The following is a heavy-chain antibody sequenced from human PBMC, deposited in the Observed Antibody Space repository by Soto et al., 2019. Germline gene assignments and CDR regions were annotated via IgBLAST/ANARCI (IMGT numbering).Heavy chain of an antibody. J-gene: IGHJ4*02. CDR2: INHSGST. CDR1: GGSFSGYY. D-gene: IGHD2-2*01. Sequence: SETLSLTCAVYGGSFSGYYWSWIRQPPGKGLEWIGEINHSGSTNYNPSLKSRVTISVDTSKNQFSLKLSSVTAADTAVYYCARGLNTFEYCSSTSCYGDYFDYWGQGTLVTVSS. CDR3: ARGLNTFEYCSSTSCYGDYFDY. V-gene: IGHV4-34*01.